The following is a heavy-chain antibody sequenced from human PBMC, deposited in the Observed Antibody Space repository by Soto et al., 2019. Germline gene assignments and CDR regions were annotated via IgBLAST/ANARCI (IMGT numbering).Heavy chain of an antibody. V-gene: IGHV3-30*18. CDR1: GFTFSSYG. J-gene: IGHJ4*02. D-gene: IGHD3-3*01. CDR2: ISYDGSNK. CDR3: AKDRDDFWSGYPPGRYFDY. Sequence: QVQLVESGGGVVQPGRSLRLSCAASGFTFSSYGMHWVRQAPGKGLEWVAVISYDGSNKYYADSVKGRFTISRDNSKNTLYLQMNSLRAEDTAVYYCAKDRDDFWSGYPPGRYFDYWGQGTLVTVSS.